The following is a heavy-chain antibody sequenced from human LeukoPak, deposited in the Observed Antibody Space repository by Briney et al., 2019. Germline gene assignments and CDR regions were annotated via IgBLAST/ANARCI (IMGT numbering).Heavy chain of an antibody. CDR2: IYTSGST. CDR1: GGSIGSYY. D-gene: IGHD2-15*01. J-gene: IGHJ4*02. CDR3: AREEIRDCSGGSCYSDY. Sequence: SETLSLTCTVSGGSIGSYYWSWIRRPAGKGLEWIGRIYTSGSTNYNPSLKSRVTMSVDTSKNQFSLKLSSVTAADTAVYYCAREEIRDCSGGSCYSDYWGQGTLVTVSS. V-gene: IGHV4-4*07.